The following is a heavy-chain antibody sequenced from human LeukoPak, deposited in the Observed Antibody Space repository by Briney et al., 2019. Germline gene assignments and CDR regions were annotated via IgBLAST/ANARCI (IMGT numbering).Heavy chain of an antibody. D-gene: IGHD4-17*01. CDR3: APYTVTTLSIDY. V-gene: IGHV4-39*01. CDR1: GGSITSANHY. Sequence: PSQTLSLTCSVSGGSITSANHYWSWIRQPPGKGLEWIGSIYYSGSTYYNPSLKSRVTISVDTSKNQFSLKLSSVTAADTAVYYCAPYTVTTLSIDYWGQGTLVTVSS. J-gene: IGHJ4*02. CDR2: IYYSGST.